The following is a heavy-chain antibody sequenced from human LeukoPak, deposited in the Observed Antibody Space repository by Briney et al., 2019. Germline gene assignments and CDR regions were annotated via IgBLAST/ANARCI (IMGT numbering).Heavy chain of an antibody. CDR1: GLTFSNYA. CDR2: ISGSGIST. J-gene: IGHJ4*02. V-gene: IGHV3-23*01. Sequence: GGSLRLSCAASGLTFSNYAMSWVRQAPGKGLEWVSAISGSGISTYYSDSVKGRFTISRDNSKNTLYLQMNSLRAEDTAVYYCAKTSTFYYDSSGYHYDYWGQGALVTVSS. CDR3: AKTSTFYYDSSGYHYDY. D-gene: IGHD3-22*01.